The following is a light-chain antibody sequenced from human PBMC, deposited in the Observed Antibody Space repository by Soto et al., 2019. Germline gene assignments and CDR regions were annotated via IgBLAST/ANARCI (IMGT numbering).Light chain of an antibody. CDR3: QQYGSSTGLT. J-gene: IGKJ4*01. V-gene: IGKV3-20*01. Sequence: ETVLTQSPGTLSLSPGQRATLSCRASESVTTFYLAWYQQKPGQAPRLLIYGASSRATGIPDRFSGSGSGTDFTLTINKREPEDSAVYYSQQYGSSTGLTFGGGTKVEI. CDR2: GAS. CDR1: ESVTTFY.